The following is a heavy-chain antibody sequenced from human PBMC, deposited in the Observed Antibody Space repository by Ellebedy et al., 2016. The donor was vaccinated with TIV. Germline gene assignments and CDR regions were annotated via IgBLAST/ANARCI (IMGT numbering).Heavy chain of an antibody. CDR2: IHETGST. J-gene: IGHJ5*02. V-gene: IGHV4-39*01. Sequence: MPGGSLRLSCTVSGGTISPSYYYWGWIRQSPGKGLAWIGSIHETGSTYYNPSHKSRVIISVDTSKNQSSLKLSSATAADTAVYYCAIRPWYQVTDAPAIIDLWGQGILVTVSS. D-gene: IGHD2-21*02. CDR3: AIRPWYQVTDAPAIIDL. CDR1: GGTISPSYYY.